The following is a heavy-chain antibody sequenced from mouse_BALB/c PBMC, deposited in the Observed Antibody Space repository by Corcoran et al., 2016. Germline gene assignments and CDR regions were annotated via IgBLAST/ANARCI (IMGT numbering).Heavy chain of an antibody. J-gene: IGHJ3*01. CDR1: GFNIKDTY. CDR2: IDPANGNT. Sequence: EVQLQQSGAELVKPGASVKLSCTASGFNIKDTYMHWVKQRPEQGLEWNGRIDPANGNTKYDPKFQGKATITADTSSITAYLQLSSLTSEDTAVYYCARQLAYWGQGTLVTVSA. CDR3: ARQLAY. V-gene: IGHV14-3*02.